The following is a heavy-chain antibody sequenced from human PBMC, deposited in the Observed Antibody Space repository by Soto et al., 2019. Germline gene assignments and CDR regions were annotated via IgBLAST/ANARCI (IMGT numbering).Heavy chain of an antibody. CDR3: VREGHYYFDY. Sequence: GGSLRLSCAASGLTFSAYEMHWVRQAPGQGLEWVSYISKSGGTTYYADSVKGRFTISRDDAKNSVYLQMSSLRPEDMAVYKCVREGHYYFDYWGQGALVTVSS. CDR2: ISKSGGTT. CDR1: GLTFSAYE. V-gene: IGHV3-48*03. J-gene: IGHJ4*02.